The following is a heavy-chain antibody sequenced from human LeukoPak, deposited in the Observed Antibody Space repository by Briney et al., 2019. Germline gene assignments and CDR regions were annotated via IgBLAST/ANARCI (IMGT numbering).Heavy chain of an antibody. CDR1: GFTFSRYA. Sequence: PGGSLRLSCVASGFTFSRYAMHWVRLAPGKGLEWVAVISYDGSNKYYADSVKGRFTISRDNSKNTPYLQMNSLRAEDTALYYCARDGNFYYGPGSYCDYWGQGTLVTVSS. CDR3: ARDGNFYYGPGSYCDY. D-gene: IGHD3-10*01. J-gene: IGHJ4*02. CDR2: ISYDGSNK. V-gene: IGHV3-30-3*01.